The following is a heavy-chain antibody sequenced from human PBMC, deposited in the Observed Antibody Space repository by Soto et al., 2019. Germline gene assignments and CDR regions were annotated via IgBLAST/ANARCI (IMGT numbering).Heavy chain of an antibody. J-gene: IGHJ4*02. CDR1: GYTFTRYY. D-gene: IGHD2-21*02. Sequence: ASVKVSCKASGYTFTRYYMHWVRQAPGQGLEWMGIINPSGGSTSYAQKFQGRVTMTRDTSTSTVYMELSSLRSEDTAVYYCAREDRLNRGDYWGQGTLVTAPQ. CDR3: AREDRLNRGDY. V-gene: IGHV1-46*01. CDR2: INPSGGST.